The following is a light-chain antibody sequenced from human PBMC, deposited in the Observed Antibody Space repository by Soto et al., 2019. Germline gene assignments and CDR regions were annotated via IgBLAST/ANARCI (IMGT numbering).Light chain of an antibody. CDR2: VVS. CDR1: QRFSNTS. J-gene: IGKJ4*01. Sequence: EIKVAQSPGTVSLSRGERATISCSARQRFSNTSLAWYQQKPGQAPRLLIYVVSSRATCIPDRFIGSGSGTEFTLIISSLEPEDFAVYYCQQDRSSTVTVGGGTTVDIK. V-gene: IGKV3-20*01. CDR3: QQDRSSTVT.